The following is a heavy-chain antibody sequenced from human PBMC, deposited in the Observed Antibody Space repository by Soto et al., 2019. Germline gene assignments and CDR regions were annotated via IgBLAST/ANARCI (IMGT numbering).Heavy chain of an antibody. D-gene: IGHD3-3*01. CDR1: SGSISSSTSY. Sequence: QLQLQESGPGLVKPSETLSLTCSVSSGSISSSTSYWGWIRQPPGKGLEWIGSIDYSGSTSYNPSLKSRVTISVDTSKNQFSLKLRSVTAADTSVYYCARHHGTVLEWVFYYWGQGTLVTVSS. CDR3: ARHHGTVLEWVFYY. J-gene: IGHJ4*02. V-gene: IGHV4-39*01. CDR2: IDYSGST.